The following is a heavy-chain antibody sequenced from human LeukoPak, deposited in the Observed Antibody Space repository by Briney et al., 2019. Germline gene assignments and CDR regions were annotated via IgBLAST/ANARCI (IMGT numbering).Heavy chain of an antibody. Sequence: ASLKVSCKASGGTFSSYAISWVRQAPGQGLEWMGGIIPIFGTANYAQKFQGRVTITTDESTSTAYMELSSLRSEDTAVYYCARDVLELDIYRTKGENNNWFDPWGQGTLVTVSS. D-gene: IGHD1-7*01. CDR1: GGTFSSYA. V-gene: IGHV1-69*05. CDR2: IIPIFGTA. CDR3: ARDVLELDIYRTKGENNNWFDP. J-gene: IGHJ5*02.